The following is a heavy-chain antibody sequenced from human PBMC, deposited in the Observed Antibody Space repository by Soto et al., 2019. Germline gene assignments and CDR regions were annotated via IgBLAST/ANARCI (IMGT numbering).Heavy chain of an antibody. V-gene: IGHV4-4*02. J-gene: IGHJ4*02. CDR1: IGSISSSNW. CDR2: IYHSWST. CDR3: ARQSDGFDY. Sequence: PSETLSLTCSVSIGSISSSNWGSWVRQPPGKGLEWIGEIYHSWSTNYNPSLKSRVTISVDKSKNQFPLKLSSVTAADTAVYYCARQSDGFDYWGQGTLVTVSS.